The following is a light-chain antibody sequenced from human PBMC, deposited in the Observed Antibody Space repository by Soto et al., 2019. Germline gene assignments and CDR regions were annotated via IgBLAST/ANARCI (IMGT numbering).Light chain of an antibody. J-gene: IGLJ1*01. CDR2: RND. CDR3: AAWDDTVRSYV. Sequence: QSVLTQPSSVSGTPGQGVTIFCSGSISNIGNNYVYWFQQLPGTAPKVLSNRNDQRPSGVPGRVSGSKSGTSASLAVSGVRSEDEADYYCAAWDDTVRSYVFGTGTKVTVL. CDR1: ISNIGNNY. V-gene: IGLV1-47*01.